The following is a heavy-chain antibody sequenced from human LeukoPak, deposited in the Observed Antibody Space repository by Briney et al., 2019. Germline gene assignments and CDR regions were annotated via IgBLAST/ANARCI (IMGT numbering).Heavy chain of an antibody. J-gene: IGHJ6*02. Sequence: GESLKISCKGSGYSFTSYWIGWVRQMPGKGLEWMGIIYPGDSDTRYSPSFQGQVTFSADKSINTAYLQWSSLKASDTAMYYCAREDAAARPYYYYGMDVWGQGTTVTVSS. V-gene: IGHV5-51*01. CDR2: IYPGDSDT. CDR1: GYSFTSYW. D-gene: IGHD6-13*01. CDR3: AREDAAARPYYYYGMDV.